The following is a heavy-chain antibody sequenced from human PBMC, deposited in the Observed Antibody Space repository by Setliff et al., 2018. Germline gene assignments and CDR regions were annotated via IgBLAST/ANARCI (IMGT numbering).Heavy chain of an antibody. Sequence: GSLRLSCAASGFTFSSHWMHWVRQAPGKGLVWVARIGGSAGSIHLADSVKGRFTISRDNSKNTLFLQMSSLRAADTAVYYCVKGTNVVMVYTGFDHWGQGTLVTVSS. D-gene: IGHD2-8*01. CDR3: VKGTNVVMVYTGFDH. V-gene: IGHV3-23*01. J-gene: IGHJ4*01. CDR2: IGGSAGSI. CDR1: GFTFSSHW.